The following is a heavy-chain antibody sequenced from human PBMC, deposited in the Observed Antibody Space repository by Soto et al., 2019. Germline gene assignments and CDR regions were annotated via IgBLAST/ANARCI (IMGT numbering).Heavy chain of an antibody. J-gene: IGHJ6*02. CDR2: INPILSMS. CDR1: GDTFTFHS. V-gene: IGHV1-46*03. D-gene: IGHD2-21*02. Sequence: ASVKVSCKASGDTFTFHSINWVRQAPGLGLEWMGRINPILSMSNYAQKFQGRVTMTRDTSTSTVYMELSSLRSEDTAVYYCASWADCGGDCRQGRYYGMDVWGQGTTVTVSS. CDR3: ASWADCGGDCRQGRYYGMDV.